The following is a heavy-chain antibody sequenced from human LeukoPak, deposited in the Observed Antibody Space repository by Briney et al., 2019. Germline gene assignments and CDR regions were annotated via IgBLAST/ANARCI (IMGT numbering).Heavy chain of an antibody. CDR1: GYTFTGYY. Sequence: ASVKVSCTASGYTFTGYYMHWGRQAPGHGLEWMGRSNPNSGGTNYAQKFQGRVTMTRDTSISTAYMELSRLRSDETAVYYCARGSGSYFRFDLWGQGTLVSVSS. J-gene: IGHJ5*02. CDR3: ARGSGSYFRFDL. V-gene: IGHV1-2*06. D-gene: IGHD1-26*01. CDR2: SNPNSGGT.